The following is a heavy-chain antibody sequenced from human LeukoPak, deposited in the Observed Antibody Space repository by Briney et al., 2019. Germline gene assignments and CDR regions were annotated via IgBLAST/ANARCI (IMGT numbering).Heavy chain of an antibody. Sequence: PGGSLRLSCAASGFTFSDYYMSWIRQAPGKGLEWVSYISSSGSTIYYADSVKGRFTNSRDNAKNSLYLQMNSLRAEDTAVYYCARDRSHIVVVDYYGMDVWGQGTTVTVSS. D-gene: IGHD2-2*01. CDR3: ARDRSHIVVVDYYGMDV. CDR1: GFTFSDYY. CDR2: ISSSGSTI. V-gene: IGHV3-11*01. J-gene: IGHJ6*02.